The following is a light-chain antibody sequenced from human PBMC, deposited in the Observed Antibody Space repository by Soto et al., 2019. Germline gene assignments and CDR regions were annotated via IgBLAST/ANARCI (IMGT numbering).Light chain of an antibody. J-gene: IGKJ1*01. CDR3: HQYGSSPST. CDR2: HAS. Sequence: DSQMTQSPSTLPASVGERVTITCRASQSISNWLAWYQQKPGTAPKVLIYHASNLQSGVPSRFSGSGSGTEFTLTIGSLQPDDFAVYYCHQYGSSPSTFGQGTKVDIK. V-gene: IGKV1-5*01. CDR1: QSISNW.